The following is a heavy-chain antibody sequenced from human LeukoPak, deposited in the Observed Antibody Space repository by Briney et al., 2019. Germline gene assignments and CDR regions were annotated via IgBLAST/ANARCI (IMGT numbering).Heavy chain of an antibody. Sequence: QPGGSLRLSCAASGFTFSNYAMSWVRQAPGKGLEWVSAISGSGGSTYYADSVKGRFSISRDNSKNTLYLQMNSLRAEDTAVYYCAASSRYYDSSGYFDYWGQGTLVTVSS. V-gene: IGHV3-23*01. CDR1: GFTFSNYA. J-gene: IGHJ4*02. CDR3: AASSRYYDSSGYFDY. CDR2: ISGSGGST. D-gene: IGHD3-22*01.